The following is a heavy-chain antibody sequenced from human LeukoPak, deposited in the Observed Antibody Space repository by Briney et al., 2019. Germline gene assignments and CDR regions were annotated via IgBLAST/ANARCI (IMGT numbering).Heavy chain of an antibody. CDR2: IKQDGSEK. Sequence: GGSLRLSCAASGFTFSSYWMSWVRQAPGKGLEWVANIKQDGSEKCYVDSVKGRFTISRDNAKNSLYLQMNSLRAEDTAVYYCARIEGSYSSSWPRYYFDYWGQGTLVTVSS. CDR1: GFTFSSYW. CDR3: ARIEGSYSSSWPRYYFDY. V-gene: IGHV3-7*01. J-gene: IGHJ4*02. D-gene: IGHD6-13*01.